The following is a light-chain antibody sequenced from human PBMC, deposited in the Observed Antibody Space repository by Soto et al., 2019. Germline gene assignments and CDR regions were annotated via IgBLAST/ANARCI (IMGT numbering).Light chain of an antibody. J-gene: IGKJ4*01. V-gene: IGKV3-15*01. CDR1: QSVSGN. CDR3: QQYNYWPPLT. CDR2: GAS. Sequence: EIVMTQSPATLSVSPGERATLSCRASQSVSGNLAWYQQKPGQAHTLLIYGASTRATGIPARFSGSGSGTEFTLTISSLQSEDFAVYYCQQYNYWPPLTFGGGTKVEIK.